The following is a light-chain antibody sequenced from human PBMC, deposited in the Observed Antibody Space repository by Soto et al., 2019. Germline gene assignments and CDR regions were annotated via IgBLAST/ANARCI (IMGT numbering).Light chain of an antibody. V-gene: IGKV1-39*01. CDR1: QSISSY. Sequence: DIQMTQSPSSLSASVGDRVTIACRASQSISSYLNWYHQRPGKAPKVLIYATSTLQSGVPARFSGSGSGTDFTLTISSLQPEDFATYYCLQKYFYPFTFGPGTKVDIK. J-gene: IGKJ3*01. CDR3: LQKYFYPFT. CDR2: ATS.